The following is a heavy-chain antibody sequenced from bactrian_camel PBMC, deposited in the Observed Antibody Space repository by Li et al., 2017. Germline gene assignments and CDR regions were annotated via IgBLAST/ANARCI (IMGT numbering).Heavy chain of an antibody. J-gene: IGHJ4*01. CDR2: VVTGDGAT. D-gene: IGHD7*01. Sequence: QLVESGGGEVRAGGSLRLACVWSGLVYSRRCMGWFQQAPGKEREGVAAVVTGDGATYYADSVKGRFTISRDNAKPTMYLQIDNLQPDDTAVYYCAFAPGLTLWRGFLDAADFEYWGQGTQVTVS. CDR3: AFAPGLTLWRGFLDAADFEY. CDR1: GLVYSRRC. V-gene: IGHV3S54*01.